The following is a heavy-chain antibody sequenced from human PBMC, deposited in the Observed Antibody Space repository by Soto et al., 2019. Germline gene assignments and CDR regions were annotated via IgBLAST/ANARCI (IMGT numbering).Heavy chain of an antibody. Sequence: SETLSLTCTVSDDSIKSGGYYWAWIRQHPGKGLEWISFIYNSGTTYYNPSLMSRVLTSIDKSQNQFSLNLTSVTAADTAVYYCARRGGSSSGYYYYAMDVWGQGTTVTVSS. J-gene: IGHJ6*02. CDR1: DDSIKSGGYY. CDR3: ARRGGSSSGYYYYAMDV. CDR2: IYNSGTT. D-gene: IGHD6-6*01. V-gene: IGHV4-31*03.